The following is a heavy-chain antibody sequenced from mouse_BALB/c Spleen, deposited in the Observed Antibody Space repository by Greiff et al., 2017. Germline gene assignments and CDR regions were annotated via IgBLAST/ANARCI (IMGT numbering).Heavy chain of an antibody. J-gene: IGHJ3*01. V-gene: IGHV5-9-4*01. D-gene: IGHD2-4*01. CDR1: GFTFSSYA. CDR3: ARDDYFAY. Sequence: EVKLMESGGGLVKPGGSLKLSCAASGFTFSSYAMSWVRQSPEKRLEWVAEISSGGSYTYYPDTVTGRFTISRDNAKNTLYLEMSSLRSEDTAMYYCARDDYFAYWGQGTLVTVSA. CDR2: ISSGGSYT.